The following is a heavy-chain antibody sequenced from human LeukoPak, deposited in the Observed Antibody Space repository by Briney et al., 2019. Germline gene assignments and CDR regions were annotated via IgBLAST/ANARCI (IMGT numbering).Heavy chain of an antibody. Sequence: PSETLSLTCTVSGGPISSGSYYWSWIRQPAGKGLEWIGRIYTSGSTNYNPSLKSRVTISVDTSKNKFSLKLSSVTAADTAVYYCARETLPAAKEPLGFNWGQGTLVTVSS. CDR1: GGPISSGSYY. V-gene: IGHV4-61*02. CDR2: IYTSGST. D-gene: IGHD2-2*01. CDR3: ARETLPAAKEPLGFN. J-gene: IGHJ4*02.